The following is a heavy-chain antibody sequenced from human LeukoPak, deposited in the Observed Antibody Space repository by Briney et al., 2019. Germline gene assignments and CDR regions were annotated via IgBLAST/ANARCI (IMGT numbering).Heavy chain of an antibody. V-gene: IGHV3-23*01. CDR1: GFTFSSYA. J-gene: IGHJ3*02. D-gene: IGHD2-21*02. CDR2: ISGSGDTT. CDR3: AKGLSAVTARPDDTFDI. Sequence: PGGSLRLSCAASGFTFSSYAMTWVRQAPGKGLEWVSSISGSGDTTYDADSVKGRFTISRDNSKNTLYLQIHFLRAEDTAVYYCAKGLSAVTARPDDTFDIWGQGTMVIVSS.